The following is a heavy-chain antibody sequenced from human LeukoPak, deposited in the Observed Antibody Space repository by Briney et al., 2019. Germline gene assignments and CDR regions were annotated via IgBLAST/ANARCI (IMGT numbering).Heavy chain of an antibody. J-gene: IGHJ1*01. CDR3: ASGYCSGGHCYSVFFQH. Sequence: SGGSLRLSCAASGFTVSSHYMSWVRQAPGKGLEWVSVIYSGGNTYYADSVKGRFTISRDNSKNTLYLQMNSLRAEDTAVYYCASGYCSGGHCYSVFFQHWGQGTLVTVSS. CDR2: IYSGGNT. D-gene: IGHD2-15*01. CDR1: GFTVSSHY. V-gene: IGHV3-53*01.